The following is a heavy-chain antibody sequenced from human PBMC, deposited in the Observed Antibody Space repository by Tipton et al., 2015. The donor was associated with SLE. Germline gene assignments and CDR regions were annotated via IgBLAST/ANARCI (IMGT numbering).Heavy chain of an antibody. D-gene: IGHD3-10*01. CDR1: GYSFGSYY. Sequence: TLSLTCTFFGYSFGSYYWNWFRQSPGKGLEWIGNIFYNGSTKTNPSFRSRLTISVDTSKKQFSLKLASVTVADTAVYYCAGGGFGSGQHGRFDPWGLGTLVTVSS. V-gene: IGHV4-59*07. CDR2: IFYNGST. J-gene: IGHJ5*02. CDR3: AGGGFGSGQHGRFDP.